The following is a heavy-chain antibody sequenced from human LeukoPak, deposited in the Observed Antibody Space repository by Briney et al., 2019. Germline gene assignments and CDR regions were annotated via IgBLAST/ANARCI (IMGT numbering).Heavy chain of an antibody. CDR2: ISGSGGST. J-gene: IGHJ4*02. V-gene: IGHV3-23*01. CDR1: GFTFSSYA. CDR3: AADLVDFWSGYPIDY. Sequence: GGSLRLSCAASGFTFSSYAMSWVRQAPGKGLEWVSAISGSGGSTYYADSVKGRFTISRDNSKNTLYLQMNSLRAEDTAVYYCAADLVDFWSGYPIDYWGQGTLVTVSS. D-gene: IGHD3-3*01.